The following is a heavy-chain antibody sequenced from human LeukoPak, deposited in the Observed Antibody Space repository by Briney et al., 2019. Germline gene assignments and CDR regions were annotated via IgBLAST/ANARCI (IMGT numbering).Heavy chain of an antibody. CDR2: ISFDGSNT. V-gene: IGHV3-30*03. D-gene: IGHD2-8*02. Sequence: GGSLRLSCAGSEFNFKTYGMHWVRQAPGKGLEWVAVISFDGSNTDYIESVKGRFIISRDNSKEMMYLQMNSLRIEDTALYYCATGSQRYFSDTGGLDYWGQGTLVTVSS. CDR1: EFNFKTYG. CDR3: ATGSQRYFSDTGGLDY. J-gene: IGHJ4*02.